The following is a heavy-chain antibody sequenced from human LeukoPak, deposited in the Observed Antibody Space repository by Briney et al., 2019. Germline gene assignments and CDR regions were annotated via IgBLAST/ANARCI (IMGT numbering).Heavy chain of an antibody. J-gene: IGHJ5*02. D-gene: IGHD2-2*02. Sequence: PSETLSLTCTVSGVSISSGGYYWRWLRQHPGKGLEWIGYIYYSGSTYSNPSLKSRVTISVYTSKNQFSLNLSSVTAADTAVYYCARYCSSTNCYKGGFDPWGQGTLVTVSS. CDR1: GVSISSGGYY. V-gene: IGHV4-31*03. CDR3: ARYCSSTNCYKGGFDP. CDR2: IYYSGST.